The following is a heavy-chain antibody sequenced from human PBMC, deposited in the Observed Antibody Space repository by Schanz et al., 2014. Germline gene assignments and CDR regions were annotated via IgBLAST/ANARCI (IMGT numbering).Heavy chain of an antibody. CDR1: GFTFSSYA. V-gene: IGHV3-48*04. CDR2: IRSSSTPI. CDR3: ARPPHDSSGYYPFDY. D-gene: IGHD3-22*01. Sequence: EVQLLESGGGLVQPGGSLRLSCAASGFTFSSYAMSWVRQAPGKGPEWVSYIRSSSTPIYYADSVKGRFTISRDNAKNSLYLQMNSLRAEDTAVYYCARPPHDSSGYYPFDYWGQGTLVTVSS. J-gene: IGHJ4*02.